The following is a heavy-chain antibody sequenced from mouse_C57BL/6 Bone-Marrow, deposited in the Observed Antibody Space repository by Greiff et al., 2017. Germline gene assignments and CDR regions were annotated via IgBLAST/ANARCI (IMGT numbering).Heavy chain of an antibody. CDR3: ARRGDYARSLCAY. J-gene: IGHJ3*01. Sequence: VQLQESGAELARPGASVKLSCKASGYTFTSYGISWVKQRTGQGLEWIGEIYPRSGNTYYNEKFKGKATLTADKSSSTAYMELRSLTSEDSAVYFCARRGDYARSLCAYWGQGTLVTVSA. CDR1: GYTFTSYG. D-gene: IGHD2-4*01. V-gene: IGHV1-81*01. CDR2: IYPRSGNT.